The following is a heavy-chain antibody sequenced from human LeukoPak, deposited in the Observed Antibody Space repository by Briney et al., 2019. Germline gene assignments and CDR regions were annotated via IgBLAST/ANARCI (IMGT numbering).Heavy chain of an antibody. CDR1: GFTFSSYA. D-gene: IGHD4-17*01. V-gene: IGHV3-23*01. CDR3: ARDRSRPQANYGDYIFDY. CDR2: ISGSGGST. J-gene: IGHJ4*02. Sequence: PGGSLRLSCAASGFTFSSYAMSWVRQAPGKGLEWVSAISGSGGSTYYADSVKGRFTISRDNSKNTLYLQMNSLRAEDTAVYYCARDRSRPQANYGDYIFDYWGQGTLVTVSS.